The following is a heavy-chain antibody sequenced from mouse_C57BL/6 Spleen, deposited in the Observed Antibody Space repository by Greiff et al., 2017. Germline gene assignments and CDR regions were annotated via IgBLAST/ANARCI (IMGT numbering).Heavy chain of an antibody. V-gene: IGHV1-64*01. Sequence: QVQLKQPGAELVKPGASVKLSCKASGYTFTSYWMHWVKQRPGQGLEWIGMIHPNSGSTNYNEKFKSKATLTVDKSSSTAYMQLSSLTSEDAAVYYGERSDGYWFAYWGQGTLVTVSA. CDR1: GYTFTSYW. CDR2: IHPNSGST. J-gene: IGHJ3*01. CDR3: ERSDGYWFAY. D-gene: IGHD2-3*01.